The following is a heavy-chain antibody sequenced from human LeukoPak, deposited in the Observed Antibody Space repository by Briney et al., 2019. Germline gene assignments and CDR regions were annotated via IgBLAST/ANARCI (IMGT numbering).Heavy chain of an antibody. Sequence: GESLKISCKGSGYSFTSYWIGWVRQMPGKGLEWMGIIYPGDSDTRYSPSFQGQVTISADKSISTTYLHWNSLKASDTAMYYCARPRYSSSWRPPDYWGQGTLVTVSS. J-gene: IGHJ4*02. D-gene: IGHD6-13*01. CDR1: GYSFTSYW. CDR2: IYPGDSDT. V-gene: IGHV5-51*01. CDR3: ARPRYSSSWRPPDY.